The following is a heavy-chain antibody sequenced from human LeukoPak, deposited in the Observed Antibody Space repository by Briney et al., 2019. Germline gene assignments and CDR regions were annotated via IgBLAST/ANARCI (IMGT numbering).Heavy chain of an antibody. V-gene: IGHV4-61*02. J-gene: IGHJ3*02. CDR2: IYTSGST. Sequence: SETLSLTCTVSGGSITSGGHYWSWIRQPAGKGLEWIGRIYTSGSTNYNPSLKSRVTMSVDTSKNQFSLKLSSVTAADTAVYYCARAETTKYCSSTSCYHSGHDAFDIWGQGTMVTVSS. CDR3: ARAETTKYCSSTSCYHSGHDAFDI. D-gene: IGHD2-2*01. CDR1: GGSITSGGHY.